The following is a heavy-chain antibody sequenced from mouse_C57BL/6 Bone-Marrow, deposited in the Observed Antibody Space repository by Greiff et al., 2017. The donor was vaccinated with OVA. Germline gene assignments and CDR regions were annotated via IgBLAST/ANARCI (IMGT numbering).Heavy chain of an antibody. Sequence: EVKLMESGGGLVKPGGSLKLSCAASGFTFSSYAMSWVRQTPEKRLEWVATISDGGSYTYYPDNVKGRFTISRDNAKNNLYLQMSHLKSEDTAMYYCARDSYGSSPYAMDYWGQGTSVTVSS. V-gene: IGHV5-4*01. CDR3: ARDSYGSSPYAMDY. D-gene: IGHD1-1*01. J-gene: IGHJ4*01. CDR1: GFTFSSYA. CDR2: ISDGGSYT.